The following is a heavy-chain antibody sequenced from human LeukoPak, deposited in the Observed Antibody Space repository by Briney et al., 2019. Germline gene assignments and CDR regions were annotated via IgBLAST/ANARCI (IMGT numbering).Heavy chain of an antibody. J-gene: IGHJ4*02. CDR2: VSGSGGST. CDR3: AKDGQLAFDY. Sequence: GGSLTLSCPASGLTFSSYAMRWVRQAPGDGLEWVSAVSGSGGSTYYADSVKGLFTISRDNSKNTLYLQMNSLRAEDSAVDYCAKDGQLAFDYWGQGTLVTVSS. D-gene: IGHD2-2*01. V-gene: IGHV3-23*01. CDR1: GLTFSSYA.